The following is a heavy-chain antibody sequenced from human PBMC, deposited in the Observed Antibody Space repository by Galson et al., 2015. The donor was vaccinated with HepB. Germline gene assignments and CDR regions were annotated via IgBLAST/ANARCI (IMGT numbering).Heavy chain of an antibody. V-gene: IGHV3-15*01. J-gene: IGHJ4*02. CDR2: IKSKTDGGTT. Sequence: SLRLSCAASGFTFSNTWMSWVRQAPGRGLEWVGHIKSKTDGGTTDYAAPVKGRFTISRGDSKDTLYLQMNSLRADDTAVYYCARGDGSIWYSYWGQGILATVSS. D-gene: IGHD6-13*01. CDR3: ARGDGSIWYSY. CDR1: GFTFSNTW.